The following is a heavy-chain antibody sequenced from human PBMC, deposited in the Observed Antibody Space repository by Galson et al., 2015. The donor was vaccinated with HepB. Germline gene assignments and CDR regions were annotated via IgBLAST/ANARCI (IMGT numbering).Heavy chain of an antibody. Sequence: SETLSLTCTVSGGYITTNTWWTWVRQPPGKGLEWIGEVYHTGGTNYNTSLKSRVTILVDESKKQFSLKLNSVTAADTAVYYCAKLTRDSDSSYFWFDPWGQGTLVTVSS. CDR1: GGYITTNTW. CDR2: VYHTGGT. V-gene: IGHV4-4*02. D-gene: IGHD6-6*01. CDR3: AKLTRDSDSSYFWFDP. J-gene: IGHJ5*02.